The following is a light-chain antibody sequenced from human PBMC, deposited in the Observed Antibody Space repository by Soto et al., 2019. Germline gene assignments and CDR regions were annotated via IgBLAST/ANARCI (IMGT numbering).Light chain of an antibody. CDR3: QQYNNWWT. J-gene: IGKJ1*01. CDR1: QSVDSN. Sequence: EILMTQSPATLSVSPGERATLSCRASQSVDSNLAWYQQKPGQAPRLLIYGASTRATGISARFSGSGSGTEFTLTINSLQSEDFGVYYCQQYNNWWTFGQGTRWISN. CDR2: GAS. V-gene: IGKV3-15*01.